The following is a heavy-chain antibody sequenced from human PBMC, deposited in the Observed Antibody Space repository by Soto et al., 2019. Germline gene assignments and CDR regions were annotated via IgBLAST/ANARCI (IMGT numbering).Heavy chain of an antibody. Sequence: PSETLSLTCAVSGGSISSSNWWSWVRQPPGKGLEWIGEIYHSGSTNYNPSLKSRVTISVDKSKNQFSLKLSSVTAADTAVYYCARDGRIAAAGTAPGKDNWGQGTLVTVSS. CDR1: GGSISSSNW. V-gene: IGHV4-4*02. CDR2: IYHSGST. J-gene: IGHJ4*02. D-gene: IGHD6-13*01. CDR3: ARDGRIAAAGTAPGKDN.